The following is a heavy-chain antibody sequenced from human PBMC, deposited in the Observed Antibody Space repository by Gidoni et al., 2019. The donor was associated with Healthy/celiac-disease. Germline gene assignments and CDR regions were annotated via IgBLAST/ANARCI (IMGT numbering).Heavy chain of an antibody. CDR2: IKQDGSEK. D-gene: IGHD2-2*01. Sequence: EVQLVESGGGLVQPGGSLRRPCAASGFTFSSSSMSWVRQDPGKGLEWVANIKQDGSEKYYVDSVKGRFTISRDNAKNSLYLQMNSLRAEDTAVYYCARESTHDIVVVPAAQTYYFDYWGQGTLVTVSS. J-gene: IGHJ4*02. CDR3: ARESTHDIVVVPAAQTYYFDY. CDR1: GFTFSSSS. V-gene: IGHV3-7*01.